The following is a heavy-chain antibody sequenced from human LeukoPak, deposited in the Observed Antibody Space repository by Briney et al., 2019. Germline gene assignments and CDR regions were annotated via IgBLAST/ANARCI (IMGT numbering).Heavy chain of an antibody. Sequence: GESLQISCNGSGYSFNAYYIAWVRQVPRKDLEWRGAIYPGDSDTTYSPSLQGQVTISADKSISTAYLQWSSLKASDTAMYYCARQGYGNCCSFFFDYWGQGTLVTVSS. J-gene: IGHJ4*02. CDR1: GYSFNAYY. V-gene: IGHV5-51*01. D-gene: IGHD1-7*01. CDR2: IYPGDSDT. CDR3: ARQGYGNCCSFFFDY.